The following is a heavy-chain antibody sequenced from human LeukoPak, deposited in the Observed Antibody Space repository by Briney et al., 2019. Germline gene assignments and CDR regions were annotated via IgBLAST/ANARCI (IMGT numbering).Heavy chain of an antibody. CDR3: ARNRFLEWLGSYYMDV. J-gene: IGHJ6*03. Sequence: ASVKVSCKASGYTFTSYGISWVRQAPGQGLEWMGWISAYNGNTNYAQKLQGRVTMTTDTSTSTAYMELRSLRSDDTAVYYCARNRFLEWLGSYYMDVWGKGTTVTVSS. D-gene: IGHD3-3*01. CDR2: ISAYNGNT. V-gene: IGHV1-18*01. CDR1: GYTFTSYG.